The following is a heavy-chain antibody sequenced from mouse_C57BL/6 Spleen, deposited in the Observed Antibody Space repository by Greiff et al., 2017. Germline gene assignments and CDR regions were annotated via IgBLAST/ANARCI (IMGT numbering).Heavy chain of an antibody. CDR1: GYTFTSYW. D-gene: IGHD2-3*01. CDR2: IHPSDSDT. CDR3: AIDGYYAWFAY. V-gene: IGHV1-74*01. Sequence: VKLQQPGAELVKPGASVKVSCKASGYTFTSYWMHWVKQRPGQGLEWIGRIHPSDSDTNYNQKFKGKATLTVDKSSSTAYMQLSSLTSEDSAVYYCAIDGYYAWFAYWGQGTLVTVSA. J-gene: IGHJ3*01.